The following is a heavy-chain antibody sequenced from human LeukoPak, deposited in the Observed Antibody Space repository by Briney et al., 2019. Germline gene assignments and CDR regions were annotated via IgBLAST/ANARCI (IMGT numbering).Heavy chain of an antibody. V-gene: IGHV4-38-2*02. Sequence: SETLSLTCTVSGYSISSGYYWGWIRQPPGKGLEWIGSIYHSGSTYYNPSLKSRVTISVDTSKNQFSLKLSSVTAADTALYYCARGFGRWWGQGTLVTVSS. CDR2: IYHSGST. CDR3: ARGFGRW. D-gene: IGHD3-16*01. CDR1: GYSISSGYY. J-gene: IGHJ4*02.